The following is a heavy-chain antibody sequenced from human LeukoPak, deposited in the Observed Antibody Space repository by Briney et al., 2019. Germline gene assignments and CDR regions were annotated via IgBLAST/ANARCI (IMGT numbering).Heavy chain of an antibody. V-gene: IGHV4-59*01. CDR2: IYSTGTA. Sequence: ASETLSLTCTVSSGSITSYYWKWIRQSPGKGLEYIGHIYSTGTADYNPSLKSRVTMPVDTSKNQFSLRLMSVTASDTAVYFCAGAPNQHYFDYWGQGTLVAVSS. J-gene: IGHJ4*02. CDR1: SGSITSYY. CDR3: AGAPNQHYFDY.